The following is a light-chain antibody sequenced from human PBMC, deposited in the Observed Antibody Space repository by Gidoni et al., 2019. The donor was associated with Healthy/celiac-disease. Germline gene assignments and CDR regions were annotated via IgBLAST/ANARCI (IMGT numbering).Light chain of an antibody. J-gene: IGLJ2*01. V-gene: IGLV2-23*01. Sequence: SVSGSPGQSITISCTGTSSDVGSYNLVSWYQQHPGNAPKLMIYEGSKRPSGVSNRFSGSKSGNTPSLTSSGLQAEDEADYYCCSYAGSSTGVVFGGGTKLTVL. CDR2: EGS. CDR1: SSDVGSYNL. CDR3: CSYAGSSTGVV.